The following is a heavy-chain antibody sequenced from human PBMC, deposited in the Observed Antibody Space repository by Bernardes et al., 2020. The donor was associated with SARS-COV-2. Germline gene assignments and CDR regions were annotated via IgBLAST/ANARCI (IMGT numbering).Heavy chain of an antibody. CDR3: TRAGSYRFDY. Sequence: GSLRLSCAASGFTFSTSWIHWVLQAPWKGLLWVSRINSDGSITNYADSVKGRFTISRDNAKNTLYLQINSLGAEDTAVYYCTRAGSYRFDYWGQGTLVTVS. CDR2: INSDGSIT. V-gene: IGHV3-74*01. J-gene: IGHJ4*02. D-gene: IGHD3-16*02. CDR1: GFTFSTSW.